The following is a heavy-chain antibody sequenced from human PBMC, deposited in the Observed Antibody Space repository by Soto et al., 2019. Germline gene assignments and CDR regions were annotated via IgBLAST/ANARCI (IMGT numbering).Heavy chain of an antibody. CDR3: AREEATMIVRGPWRNAFDI. D-gene: IGHD3-22*01. J-gene: IGHJ3*02. Sequence: SETLSLTCTVSGGSINNYYWSWIRQPPGKGLEWIGHIYHSGTTSYNPSLKSRVTISVDTSKNQFSLRLSSVTAADTAVYYCAREEATMIVRGPWRNAFDIWGQGTMVTVSS. CDR2: IYHSGTT. V-gene: IGHV4-59*12. CDR1: GGSINNYY.